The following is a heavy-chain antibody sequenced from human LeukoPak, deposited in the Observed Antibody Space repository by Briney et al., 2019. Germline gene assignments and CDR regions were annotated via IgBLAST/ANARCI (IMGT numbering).Heavy chain of an antibody. Sequence: PGGSLRLSCAASGFTFSSYGMHWVRQAPGKGLEWVAFIRYDGSNKYYADSVKGRFTISRDNSKNTLYLQMNSLRAEDTAVYYCAKGGRSDYSYYFIEARGLYYFDYWGQGTLVTVSS. D-gene: IGHD4-11*01. CDR1: GFTFSSYG. V-gene: IGHV3-30*02. CDR2: IRYDGSNK. CDR3: AKGGRSDYSYYFIEARGLYYFDY. J-gene: IGHJ4*02.